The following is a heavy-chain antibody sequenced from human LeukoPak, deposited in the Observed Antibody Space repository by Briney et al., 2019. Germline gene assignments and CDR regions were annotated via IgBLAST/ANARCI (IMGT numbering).Heavy chain of an antibody. J-gene: IGHJ5*02. V-gene: IGHV4-31*03. CDR1: GGSISSGGYY. CDR2: IYYSGST. D-gene: IGHD5-12*01. Sequence: PSETLSLTCTVSGGSISSGGYYWSWIRQHPGKGLEWIGYIYYSGSTYYNPSLKSRVTISVDTSKNQFSLKLSSVTAADTAVYYCARQGIYKNNWFDRWGQGTLVTVSS. CDR3: ARQGIYKNNWFDR.